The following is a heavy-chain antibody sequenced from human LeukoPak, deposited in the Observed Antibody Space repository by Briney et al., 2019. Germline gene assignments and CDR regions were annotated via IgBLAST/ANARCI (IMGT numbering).Heavy chain of an antibody. V-gene: IGHV3-66*02. CDR3: ARDPYNWNYIDY. Sequence: PGGSLRLSCVASGLTVSSNYMTWVRQAPGKGLEWVSVIYSGGSTYYADSVKGRFTISRDNYKNTVYLQMNSLRVEDTAVYYCARDPYNWNYIDYWGQGTLVTVSS. CDR1: GLTVSSNY. D-gene: IGHD1-1*01. J-gene: IGHJ4*02. CDR2: IYSGGST.